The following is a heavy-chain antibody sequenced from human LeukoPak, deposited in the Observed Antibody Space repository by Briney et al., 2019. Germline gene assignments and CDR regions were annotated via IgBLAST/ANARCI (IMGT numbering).Heavy chain of an antibody. V-gene: IGHV4-34*01. J-gene: IGHJ4*02. D-gene: IGHD4-17*01. CDR1: GVSFDDYY. Sequence: SETLSLTCAVSGVSFDDYYWAWVRQTPGKGLEWIGEINHSGYTNDSPSLKSRVTLSIDTSRKQFSLNLRSVTVADAGTYHCTRMTTGHDYWGQGTLDTVSS. CDR2: INHSGYT. CDR3: TRMTTGHDY.